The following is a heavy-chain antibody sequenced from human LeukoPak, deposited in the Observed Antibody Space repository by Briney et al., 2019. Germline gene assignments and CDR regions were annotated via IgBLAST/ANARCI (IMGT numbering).Heavy chain of an antibody. CDR3: ARDAGFGGNSDF. J-gene: IGHJ4*02. V-gene: IGHV3-7*01. D-gene: IGHD4-23*01. CDR2: IKGDGSAK. CDR1: GFTFNIYW. Sequence: GGSLRLSCAASGFTFNIYWMMWVRQAPGKGLEWVAYIKGDGSAKHYVDSVRGRSTISRDNAENSLYLQMNSLRTEDTAVYYCARDAGFGGNSDFWGQGTLVTVSS.